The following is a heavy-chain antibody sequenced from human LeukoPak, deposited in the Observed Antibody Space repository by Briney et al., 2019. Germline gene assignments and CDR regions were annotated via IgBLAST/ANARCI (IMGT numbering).Heavy chain of an antibody. J-gene: IGHJ4*02. CDR3: ARRAGAYSHPYDY. CDR2: IYSGGTT. D-gene: IGHD4/OR15-4a*01. CDR1: GFTVISNS. V-gene: IGHV3-53*01. Sequence: PGGSLRLSCTVSGFTVISNSMSWVRQAPGKGLEWVSFIYSGGTTLYSDSVKGRFTISRDNSKNTLYLQMYSLRAEDTAVYYCARRAGAYSHPYDYWGQETLVTVSS.